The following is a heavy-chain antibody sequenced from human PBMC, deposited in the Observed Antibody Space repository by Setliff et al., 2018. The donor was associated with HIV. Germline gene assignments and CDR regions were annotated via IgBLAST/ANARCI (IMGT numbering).Heavy chain of an antibody. J-gene: IGHJ2*01. V-gene: IGHV4-39*01. D-gene: IGHD6-25*01. Sequence: SETLSLTCTVSGGSISSSSYCWGWIRQPPGKGLEWIGSIYYSGSTYYNPSLKSRVTISVDTSKNQFSLKLSSVTAADTAVYYCANLSTPARYFDLWGRGTLVTVPQ. CDR1: GGSISSSSYC. CDR2: IYYSGST. CDR3: ANLSTPARYFDL.